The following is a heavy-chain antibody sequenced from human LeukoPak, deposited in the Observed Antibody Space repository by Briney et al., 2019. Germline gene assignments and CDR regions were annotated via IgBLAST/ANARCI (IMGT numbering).Heavy chain of an antibody. D-gene: IGHD5-18*01. CDR3: ATDLRGYSYGQIDY. J-gene: IGHJ4*02. V-gene: IGHV1-69-2*01. Sequence: ASVKVSCKVSGYTFTDYYMHWVQQAPGKGLEWMGLVDPEDGETIYAEKFQGRVTITADTSTDTAYMELSSLRSEDTAVYHCATDLRGYSYGQIDYWAQGTLVTVSS. CDR2: VDPEDGET. CDR1: GYTFTDYY.